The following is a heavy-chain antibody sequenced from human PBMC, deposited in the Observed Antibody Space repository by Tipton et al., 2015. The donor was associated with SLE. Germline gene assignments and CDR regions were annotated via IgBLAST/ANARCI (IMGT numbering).Heavy chain of an antibody. CDR1: GGSFSGYY. Sequence: TLSLTCAVYGGSFSGYYWSWIRQPPGKGLEWIGEINHSGSTNYNPSLKSRVTISVDTSKNQFSLKLSSVTAADTAVYYCAGGGMADYWGQGTLVTVSS. D-gene: IGHD6-13*01. J-gene: IGHJ4*02. V-gene: IGHV4-34*01. CDR2: INHSGST. CDR3: AGGGMADY.